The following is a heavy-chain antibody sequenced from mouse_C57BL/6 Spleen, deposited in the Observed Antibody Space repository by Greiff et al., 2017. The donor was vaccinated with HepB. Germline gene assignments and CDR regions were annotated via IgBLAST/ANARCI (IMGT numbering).Heavy chain of an antibody. CDR2: LRNKANGYTT. V-gene: IGHV7-3*01. D-gene: IGHD2-5*01. Sequence: EVKLEESGGGLVQPGGSLSLSCAASGFTFTDYYMSWVRQPPGKALEWLGFLRNKANGYTTEYSASVKGRFTISRDNSQSILYLQMNALRAEDSATYYCARSGDSNYVGYFDVWGTGTTVTVSS. J-gene: IGHJ1*03. CDR1: GFTFTDYY. CDR3: ARSGDSNYVGYFDV.